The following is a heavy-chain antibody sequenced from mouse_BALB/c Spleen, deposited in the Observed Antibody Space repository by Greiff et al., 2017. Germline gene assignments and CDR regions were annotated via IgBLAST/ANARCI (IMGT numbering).Heavy chain of an antibody. CDR2: IDPENGDT. CDR3: NALYGNLYAMDY. D-gene: IGHD2-1*01. Sequence: EVKLVESGAELVRSGASVKLSCTASGFNIKDYYMHWVKQRPEQGLEWIGWIDPENGDTEYAPKFQGKATMTADTSSNTAYLQLSSLTSEDTAVYYCNALYGNLYAMDYWGQGTSVTVSS. CDR1: GFNIKDYY. V-gene: IGHV14-4*02. J-gene: IGHJ4*01.